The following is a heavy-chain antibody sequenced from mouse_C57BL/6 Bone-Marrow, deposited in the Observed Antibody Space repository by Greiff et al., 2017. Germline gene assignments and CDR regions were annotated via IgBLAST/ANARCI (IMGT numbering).Heavy chain of an antibody. CDR2: INPNYGTT. D-gene: IGHD3-2*02. J-gene: IGHJ4*01. Sequence: LVESGPELVKPGASVKISCKASGYSFTDYNMNWVKQSNGKSLEWIGVINPNYGTTSYNQKFKGKATLTVDQSSSTAYMQLNSLTSEDSAVXYCARADSSGYYYAMDYWGQGTSVTVSS. CDR1: GYSFTDYN. CDR3: ARADSSGYYYAMDY. V-gene: IGHV1-39*01.